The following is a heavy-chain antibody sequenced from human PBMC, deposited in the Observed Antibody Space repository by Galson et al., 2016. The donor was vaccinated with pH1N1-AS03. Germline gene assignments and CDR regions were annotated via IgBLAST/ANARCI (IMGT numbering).Heavy chain of an antibody. J-gene: IGHJ4*02. Sequence: SLRLSCAASGFRLTSIAMSWVRQAPGKGLEWVSGVVTNGDTYFAESVKGRFSISRDDSKNTMYLQMDSLGVEDTAIYYCAKDRVYNDAQWVFDCWGQGNPVTVSS. CDR3: AKDRVYNDAQWVFDC. V-gene: IGHV3-23*01. CDR1: GFRLTSIA. D-gene: IGHD5-24*01. CDR2: VVTNGDT.